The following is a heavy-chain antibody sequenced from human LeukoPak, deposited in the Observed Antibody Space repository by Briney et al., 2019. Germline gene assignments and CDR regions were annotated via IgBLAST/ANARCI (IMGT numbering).Heavy chain of an antibody. V-gene: IGHV3-48*01. Sequence: GGSLRLSCAASGFTFSSFSMNWIRQAPGKGLEWVSYISSSSSVIYYADSVRGRFTISRDNAKNSLYLQMNSLRAEDTAVYYCARDWFHAIDYWGQGTLVTVSS. J-gene: IGHJ4*02. CDR1: GFTFSSFS. CDR2: ISSSSSVI. D-gene: IGHD2/OR15-2a*01. CDR3: ARDWFHAIDY.